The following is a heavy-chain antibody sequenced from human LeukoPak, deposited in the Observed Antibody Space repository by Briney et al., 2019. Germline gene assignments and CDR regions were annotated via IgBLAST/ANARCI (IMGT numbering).Heavy chain of an antibody. CDR2: ISAYNANT. D-gene: IGHD6-19*01. CDR3: ARVIAVAGSYFDY. V-gene: IGHV1-18*01. J-gene: IGHJ4*02. CDR1: GYTFTSYG. Sequence: ASVKVSCKASGYTFTSYGVTWVRQAPGQGLEWMGWISAYNANTNYAQNLQGRVTITADESTSTAYMELSSLRSEDTALYYCARVIAVAGSYFDYWGQGTLVTVSS.